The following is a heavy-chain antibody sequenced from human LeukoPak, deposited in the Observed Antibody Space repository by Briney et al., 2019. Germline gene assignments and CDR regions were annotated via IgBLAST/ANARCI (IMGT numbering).Heavy chain of an antibody. Sequence: PSGTLSLTCAVSGDSISSDKWWSWVRQPPGKGLEYIGEFHHSVSTNYNPSLKSRLTISVDKSKNQFSLKLSSVTAADTAVYYCASSNPHSPYSTSFDYWGQGTLVTVSS. CDR3: ASSNPHSPYSTSFDY. J-gene: IGHJ4*02. CDR1: GDSISSDKW. D-gene: IGHD2/OR15-2a*01. CDR2: FHHSVST. V-gene: IGHV4-4*02.